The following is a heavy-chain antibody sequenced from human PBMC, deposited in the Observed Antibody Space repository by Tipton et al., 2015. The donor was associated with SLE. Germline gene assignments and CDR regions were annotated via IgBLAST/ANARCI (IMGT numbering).Heavy chain of an antibody. V-gene: IGHV3-74*01. CDR2: INEDGSIT. Sequence: SLRLSCAASGFTFSSYWMHWVRQAPGKGLVWVSRINEDGSITSYEDSVKGRFIISRDNSKSTLYLQMNNVRVEDTALYYCTRGIDPGSSRISDYWGQGTMVSVSS. CDR1: GFTFSSYW. J-gene: IGHJ4*02. CDR3: TRGIDPGSSRISDY. D-gene: IGHD2-15*01.